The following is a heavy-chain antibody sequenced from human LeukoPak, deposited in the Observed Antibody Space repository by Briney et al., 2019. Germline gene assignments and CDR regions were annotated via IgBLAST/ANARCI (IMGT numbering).Heavy chain of an antibody. D-gene: IGHD1-26*01. Sequence: PSETLSLTCAVYGGSFSGYYWSWIRQPPGKGLEWIGEINHSGSTNYNPSLKSRVTISVDTSKNQFSLKLSSVTAADTAVYYCARLLVGASYFDYWGQGTLVTVSS. J-gene: IGHJ4*02. CDR2: INHSGST. CDR3: ARLLVGASYFDY. CDR1: GGSFSGYY. V-gene: IGHV4-34*01.